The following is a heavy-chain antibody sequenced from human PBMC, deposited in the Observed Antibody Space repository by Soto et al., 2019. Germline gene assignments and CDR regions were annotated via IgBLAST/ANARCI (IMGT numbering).Heavy chain of an antibody. D-gene: IGHD3-22*01. CDR1: GYSFATSG. V-gene: IGHV1-18*01. J-gene: IGHJ4*02. CDR3: ARAGQYYDASGYAD. CDR2: ISVYNGNT. Sequence: QVKLVQSGTEVKKPGASIKVSCKASGYSFATSGMTWVRQAPGQGLEWMGWISVYNGNTNYDQSLQDRVTMTTDTYTNTAYLEVRNLRSDDTAVYYCARAGQYYDASGYADWGQGTLVNVSS.